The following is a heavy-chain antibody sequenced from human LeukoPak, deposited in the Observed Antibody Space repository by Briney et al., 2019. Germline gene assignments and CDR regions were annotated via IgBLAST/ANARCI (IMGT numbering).Heavy chain of an antibody. CDR1: GFTFSSYA. Sequence: PGRSLRLSCAASGFTFSSYAMSWVRQAPGKGLEWVSAISGSGGSTYYADSVKGRFTISRDNSKNTLYLQMNSLRAEDTAVYYCAKDPYDSSGYYYPRYFQHWGQGTLVTVSS. V-gene: IGHV3-23*01. D-gene: IGHD3-22*01. J-gene: IGHJ1*01. CDR3: AKDPYDSSGYYYPRYFQH. CDR2: ISGSGGST.